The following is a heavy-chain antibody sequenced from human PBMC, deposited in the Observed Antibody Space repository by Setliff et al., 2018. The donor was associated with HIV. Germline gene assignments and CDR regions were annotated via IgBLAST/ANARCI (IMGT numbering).Heavy chain of an antibody. J-gene: IGHJ4*02. CDR2: INPNSGGT. CDR1: GYTFAGYY. D-gene: IGHD2-21*01. CDR3: ARSYYGVPYN. Sequence: ASVKVSCKASGYTFAGYYIHWVRQAPGQGLEWMGWINPNSGGTDSARKFQGRVTMTRDTSISTAYMELSRMRSDDTAVYYCARSYYGVPYNWGQGILVTVSS. V-gene: IGHV1-2*02.